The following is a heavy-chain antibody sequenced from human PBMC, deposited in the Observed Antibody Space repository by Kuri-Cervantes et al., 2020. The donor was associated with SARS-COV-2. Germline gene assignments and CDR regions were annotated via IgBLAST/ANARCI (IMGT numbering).Heavy chain of an antibody. Sequence: ASVKVSCKASGYIFTSYYLHWVRQAPGQGLEWMGVINPTVGDTTYAQKFQGRVTMTRDTSTSTVYVELSSLRSEDMAVYYCARARSGTIDAFDIWGQGTMVTVSS. V-gene: IGHV1-46*01. CDR1: GYIFTSYY. J-gene: IGHJ3*02. D-gene: IGHD3-10*01. CDR2: INPTVGDT. CDR3: ARARSGTIDAFDI.